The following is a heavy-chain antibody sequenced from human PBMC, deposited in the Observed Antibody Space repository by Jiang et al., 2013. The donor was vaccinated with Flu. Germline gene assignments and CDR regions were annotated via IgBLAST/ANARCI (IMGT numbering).Heavy chain of an antibody. CDR2: IYHSGST. CDR3: ARTRKYYDFKGALGGELDY. CDR1: GGSISSGGYS. D-gene: IGHD3-3*01. Sequence: SGLVKPSQTLSLTCAVSGGSISSGGYSWSWIRQPPGKGLEWIGYIYHSGSTYHNPSLKSRVTMSVDRSKNQLSLKVSSVTAADTAVYYCARTRKYYDFKGALGGELDYWGQGTLVTVSS. V-gene: IGHV4-30-2*01. J-gene: IGHJ4*02.